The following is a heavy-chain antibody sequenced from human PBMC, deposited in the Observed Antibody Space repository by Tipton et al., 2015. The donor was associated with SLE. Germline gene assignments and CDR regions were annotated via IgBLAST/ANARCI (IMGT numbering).Heavy chain of an antibody. V-gene: IGHV4-34*01. J-gene: IGHJ2*01. Sequence: TLSLTCAVYGGSFSGYYWTWIRQPPGKGLEWIGEINHSGSTNYNPSLKSRVTISLDTSKNQFSLKLNSVTAADTAVYYCARGGRNWNFDLWGRGTLVTVSS. CDR2: INHSGST. CDR3: ARGGRNWNFDL. D-gene: IGHD1-14*01. CDR1: GGSFSGYY.